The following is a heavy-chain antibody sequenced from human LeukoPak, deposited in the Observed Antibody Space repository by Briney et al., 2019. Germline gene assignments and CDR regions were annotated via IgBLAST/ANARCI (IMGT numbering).Heavy chain of an antibody. CDR1: GFTFSSYA. Sequence: GGSLRLSCAASGFTFSSYAMHWVRQAPGKGLEWVAVISYDGSNKYYADSVKGRFTISRDNSKNTLYLQMNSLRAEDTAVYYCAKVMGYYDFWSGQGPSAFDIWGQGTMVTVSS. D-gene: IGHD3-3*01. CDR2: ISYDGSNK. J-gene: IGHJ3*02. V-gene: IGHV3-30*04. CDR3: AKVMGYYDFWSGQGPSAFDI.